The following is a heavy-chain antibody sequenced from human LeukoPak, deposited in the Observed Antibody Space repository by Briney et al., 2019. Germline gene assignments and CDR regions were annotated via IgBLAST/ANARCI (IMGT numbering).Heavy chain of an antibody. J-gene: IGHJ5*02. CDR3: ARGGWELLNWFDP. V-gene: IGHV6-1*01. CDR2: TYYRSKWYN. D-gene: IGHD1-26*01. Sequence: SQTLSLTCAISGDSVSSNSAAWNWIRQSSSRGLEWLGRTYYRSKWYNDYAVSVKSRITFNPDTSKSQFSLQLNSVTPEDTAMYYCARGGWELLNWFDPWGQGTLVTVSS. CDR1: GDSVSSNSAA.